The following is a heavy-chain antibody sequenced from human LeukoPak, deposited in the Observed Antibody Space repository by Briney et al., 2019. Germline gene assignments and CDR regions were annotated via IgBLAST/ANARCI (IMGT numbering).Heavy chain of an antibody. V-gene: IGHV4-34*01. CDR3: ARRLGYCSSTSCYQFDY. CDR1: GGSFSGYY. D-gene: IGHD2-2*01. Sequence: SETLSLTCAVYGGSFSGYYWSWIRQPPGKGLEWIGEINHSGSTNYNPSLKSRVTISVDTSKNQFSLKLSSVTAADTAVYYCARRLGYCSSTSCYQFDYWGQGTLGTVSS. J-gene: IGHJ4*02. CDR2: INHSGST.